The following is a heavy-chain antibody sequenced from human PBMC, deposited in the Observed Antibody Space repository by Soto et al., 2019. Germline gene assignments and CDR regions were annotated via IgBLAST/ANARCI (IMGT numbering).Heavy chain of an antibody. Sequence: GGSLRLSCTASGFTFGDYAMSWFRQAPGKGLEWVGFIRSKAYGGTTEYAASVKGRFTISRDDSKSIAYLQMNSLKTEDTAVYYCTSRYPPPYSSSWYLFDYWGQGTLVTVSS. D-gene: IGHD6-13*01. J-gene: IGHJ4*02. CDR1: GFTFGDYA. CDR2: IRSKAYGGTT. CDR3: TSRYPPPYSSSWYLFDY. V-gene: IGHV3-49*03.